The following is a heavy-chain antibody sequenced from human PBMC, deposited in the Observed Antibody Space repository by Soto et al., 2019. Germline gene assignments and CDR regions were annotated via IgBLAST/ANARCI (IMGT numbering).Heavy chain of an antibody. CDR1: GFTFSSYW. CDR3: ARRGSSYGYYYYYMDV. Sequence: PGGSLRLSCAPSGFTFSSYWMSWVRQAPGKGLEWVANIKQDGSEKYYVDSVKGRFTISRDNPKNSLYLQMNSLRAEHTAVYYRARRGSSYGYYYYYMDVWGKGTTVTVSS. D-gene: IGHD5-18*01. V-gene: IGHV3-7*01. CDR2: IKQDGSEK. J-gene: IGHJ6*03.